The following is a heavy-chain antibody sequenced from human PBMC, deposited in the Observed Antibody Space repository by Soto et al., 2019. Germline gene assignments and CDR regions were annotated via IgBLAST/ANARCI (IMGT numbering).Heavy chain of an antibody. D-gene: IGHD6-19*01. CDR2: IYYRGST. CDR1: GGSISSYY. CDR3: ARLTPQWPYFDY. V-gene: IGHV4-59*08. J-gene: IGHJ4*02. Sequence: SETLSLTCTVSGGSISSYYWSWVRQPPGKGLEWIGYIYYRGSTNYNPSLKSRVTISVDTSKNQFSLKLSSVTAADTAVYYCARLTPQWPYFDYWGQRTLVTVSS.